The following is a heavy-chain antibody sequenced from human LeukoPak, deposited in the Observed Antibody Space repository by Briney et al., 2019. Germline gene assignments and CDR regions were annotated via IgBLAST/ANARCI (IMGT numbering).Heavy chain of an antibody. D-gene: IGHD4-11*01. CDR2: ISYDGSNK. V-gene: IGHV3-30*01. CDR3: ASLYSNYVGY. J-gene: IGHJ4*02. CDR1: GFTFSSYA. Sequence: PGGSLRLSCAASGFTFSSYAMHWVRQAPGKGLEWVAVISYDGSNKYYADSVKGRFTISRDNSKNTLYLQMNSLRAEDTAVYYYASLYSNYVGYWGQGTLVTVSS.